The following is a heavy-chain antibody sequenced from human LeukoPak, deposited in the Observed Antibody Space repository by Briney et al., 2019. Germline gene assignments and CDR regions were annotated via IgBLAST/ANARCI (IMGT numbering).Heavy chain of an antibody. CDR3: ARDLSTGFYDS. Sequence: PSETLSLTCTVSGGSISSSGYYWGWLRQPPGKGLEWFGSIYYSGSTYYNPSLKSRVTISGDTSKNQLSLKLSSVTAADTAVYYCARDLSTGFYDSWGQGTLVTVSS. CDR1: GGSISSSGYY. CDR2: IYYSGST. V-gene: IGHV4-39*02. J-gene: IGHJ4*02. D-gene: IGHD3-9*01.